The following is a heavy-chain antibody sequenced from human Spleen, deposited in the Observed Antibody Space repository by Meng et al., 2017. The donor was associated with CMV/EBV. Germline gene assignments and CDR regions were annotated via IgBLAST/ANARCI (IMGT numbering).Heavy chain of an antibody. V-gene: IGHV3-9*01. CDR3: VKDRGYPILSDFDS. J-gene: IGHJ4*02. CDR1: GFTFEDHA. Sequence: GGSLRLSCATSGFTFEDHAMHWVRQPPGRGLEWVSGLDWNSATILYSDSVKGRFTVSRDNAKNPLYLQMNSLRPEDTALYYCVKDRGYPILSDFDSWGQGTLVTVSS. D-gene: IGHD3-3*02. CDR2: LDWNSATI.